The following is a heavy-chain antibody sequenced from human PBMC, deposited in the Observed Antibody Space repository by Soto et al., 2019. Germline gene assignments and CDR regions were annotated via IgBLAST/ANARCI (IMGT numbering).Heavy chain of an antibody. V-gene: IGHV3-33*01. CDR3: AREAVNIKCNGMDV. D-gene: IGHD3-3*01. CDR1: GFTFSSYG. CDR2: IWYDGSNK. Sequence: QVQLVESGGGVVQPGRSLRLSCAASGFTFSSYGMHWVRQAPGKGLEWVAVIWYDGSNKYYADSVKGRFTISRDNSKNTLYLQMNSLRAEDTAVYYCAREAVNIKCNGMDVWGQGTTVTVSS. J-gene: IGHJ6*02.